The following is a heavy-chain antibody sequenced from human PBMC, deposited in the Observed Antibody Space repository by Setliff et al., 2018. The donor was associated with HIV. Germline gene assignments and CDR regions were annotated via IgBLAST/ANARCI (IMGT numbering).Heavy chain of an antibody. Sequence: ASVKVSCKPSGYTFTNYDINWVRQAVGQGLEWMGWMNPDSRNTGYAQRFEGSVTMTWDISISTAYMELNNVKFEDTAIYYCARARTDYYDRRRRSHYYIDVWARGATVTVSS. J-gene: IGHJ6*03. CDR3: ARARTDYYDRRRRSHYYIDV. V-gene: IGHV1-8*02. CDR1: GYTFTNYD. CDR2: MNPDSRNT. D-gene: IGHD3-22*01.